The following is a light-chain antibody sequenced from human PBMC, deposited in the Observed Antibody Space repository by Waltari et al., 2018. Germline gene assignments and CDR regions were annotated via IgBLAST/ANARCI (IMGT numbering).Light chain of an antibody. Sequence: NFMLTQPHSVSESPGKTVTISCTRSSGSIASNYVQWYQQRPGRSPTTVIYKDNQRPSGVPDRFSGSIDSSSNSAALTISGLKTDDEADYYCQSYDRSNQVFGGGTKLTVL. CDR3: QSYDRSNQV. CDR2: KDN. J-gene: IGLJ2*01. CDR1: SGSIASNY. V-gene: IGLV6-57*01.